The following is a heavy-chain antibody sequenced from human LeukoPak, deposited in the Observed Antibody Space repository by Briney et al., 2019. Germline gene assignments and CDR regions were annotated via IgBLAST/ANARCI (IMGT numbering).Heavy chain of an antibody. Sequence: GGSLRLSCAASGVTFSSYAMSWVREAPGKGREWVSYISSSSSTIYYADSVKGRFTISRDNAKNSLYLQMNSLRAEDTAVYYCASATVWFGELLPFDYWGQGTLVTVSS. CDR1: GVTFSSYA. V-gene: IGHV3-48*04. D-gene: IGHD3-10*01. J-gene: IGHJ4*02. CDR2: ISSSSSTI. CDR3: ASATVWFGELLPFDY.